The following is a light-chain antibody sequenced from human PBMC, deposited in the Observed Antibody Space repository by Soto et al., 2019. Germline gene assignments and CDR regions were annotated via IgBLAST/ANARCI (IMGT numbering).Light chain of an antibody. Sequence: DIQMTQSPSSLSASLGDRVTITCRASQGIGVYLAWFQQKPGNAPKLLIYAASTLQSGVPSRFSGSGSGTDFTLTVSSLQPEDVATYYRQKYNSAPLTFGGGTRVEIK. CDR2: AAS. V-gene: IGKV1-27*01. CDR1: QGIGVY. CDR3: QKYNSAPLT. J-gene: IGKJ4*01.